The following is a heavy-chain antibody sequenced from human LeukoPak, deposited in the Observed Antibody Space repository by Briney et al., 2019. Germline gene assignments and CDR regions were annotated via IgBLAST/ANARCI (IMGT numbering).Heavy chain of an antibody. D-gene: IGHD1-26*01. J-gene: IGHJ4*02. Sequence: PGGSLRLSCSASGFPFSSYAMHWVRQAPGKGLEYVLAINSNGGNTYHADSVKGRFTISRDNSKNTLYLQMSSLRAEDTAVYYCASGSSLDYWGQGTLVTVSS. CDR1: GFPFSSYA. CDR2: INSNGGNT. V-gene: IGHV3-64D*06. CDR3: ASGSSLDY.